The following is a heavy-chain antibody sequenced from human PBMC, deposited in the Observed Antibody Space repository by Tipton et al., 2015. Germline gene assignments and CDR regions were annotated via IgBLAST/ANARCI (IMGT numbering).Heavy chain of an antibody. J-gene: IGHJ4*02. CDR3: ARARGRHGGLFDS. D-gene: IGHD4-23*01. V-gene: IGHV4-39*01. CDR2: IYYSGDM. CDR1: GVSISGTSYY. Sequence: TLSLTCTVSGVSISGTSYYWGWIRQPPGKGLEWIGSIYYSGDMYYNPSLKSRVAMSVDTSKNQFSLRLNSVTAADTAVYYCARARGRHGGLFDSWGQGTLVTVSS.